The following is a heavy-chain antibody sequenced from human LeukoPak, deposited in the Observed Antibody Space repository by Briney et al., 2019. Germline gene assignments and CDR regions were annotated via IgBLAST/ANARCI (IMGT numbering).Heavy chain of an antibody. CDR1: GGSISSSSYY. D-gene: IGHD6-19*01. J-gene: IGHJ4*02. V-gene: IGHV4-39*07. CDR3: ARSEQWLVPLDH. Sequence: SETLSLTCTVSGGSISSSSYYWGWIRQPPGKGLEWIGSIYYSGSTYYNPSLKSRVTISVDTSKNQFSLKLSSVTAADTAVYYCARSEQWLVPLDHWGQGTLVTVSS. CDR2: IYYSGST.